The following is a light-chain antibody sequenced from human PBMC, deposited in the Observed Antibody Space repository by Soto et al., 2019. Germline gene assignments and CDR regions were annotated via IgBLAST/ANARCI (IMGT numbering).Light chain of an antibody. CDR1: SSDVGGYNY. J-gene: IGLJ2*01. V-gene: IGLV2-14*01. CDR2: EVS. Sequence: QSALTQTASVSGSPGQSITISCTGTSSDVGGYNYVSWYQQHPGKAPKLMIYEVSNRPSGVSNRFSGSKSGNTASLTISGLQAEDEADYYCSSYTSSSLPVFGGGTKLTVL. CDR3: SSYTSSSLPV.